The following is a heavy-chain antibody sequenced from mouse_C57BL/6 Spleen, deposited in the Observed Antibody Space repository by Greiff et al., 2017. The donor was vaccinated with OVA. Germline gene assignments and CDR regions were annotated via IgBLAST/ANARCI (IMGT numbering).Heavy chain of an antibody. J-gene: IGHJ2*01. Sequence: VKLQESGAELMKPGASVKLSCKATGYTFTGYWIEWVKQRPGHGLEWIGEILPGSGSTNYNEKFKGKATFTADTSSNTAYMQLSSLTTEDSAIYYCARRGWGYFDYWGQGTTLTVSS. CDR3: ARRGWGYFDY. CDR2: ILPGSGST. CDR1: GYTFTGYW. V-gene: IGHV1-9*01. D-gene: IGHD1-1*02.